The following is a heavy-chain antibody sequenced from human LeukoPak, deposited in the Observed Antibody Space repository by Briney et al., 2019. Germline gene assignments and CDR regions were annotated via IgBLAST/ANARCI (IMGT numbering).Heavy chain of an antibody. Sequence: SVKVSCKASGGTFSSYAISWVRQAPGQGLEWMGRIIPILGIANYAQKFQGRVTITADKSTGTAYMELSSLRSEDTAVYYCASSGSTIYDCSGGSCYSMDVWGQGTTVTVSS. CDR1: GGTFSSYA. CDR2: IIPILGIA. J-gene: IGHJ6*02. CDR3: ASSGSTIYDCSGGSCYSMDV. D-gene: IGHD2-15*01. V-gene: IGHV1-69*04.